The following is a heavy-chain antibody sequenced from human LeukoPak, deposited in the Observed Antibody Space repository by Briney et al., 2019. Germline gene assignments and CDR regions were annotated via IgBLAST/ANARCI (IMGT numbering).Heavy chain of an antibody. D-gene: IGHD3-22*01. V-gene: IGHV5-51*01. Sequence: GESLKISCQGSGYSFTSYWIGWVRQMPAKGLEWMGIIYPGDSDTRYSPSFQGQVTISADKSITTAYLQWSSLKASDTAIYYCARQLGVNTFDYWGQGTLVTVSS. J-gene: IGHJ4*02. CDR2: IYPGDSDT. CDR1: GYSFTSYW. CDR3: ARQLGVNTFDY.